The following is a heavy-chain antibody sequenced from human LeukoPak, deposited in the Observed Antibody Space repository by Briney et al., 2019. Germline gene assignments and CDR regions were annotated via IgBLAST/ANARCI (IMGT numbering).Heavy chain of an antibody. CDR2: ISWDSGSI. V-gene: IGHV3-9*01. CDR3: AKDMGAYCGGDCFHFDY. J-gene: IGHJ4*02. D-gene: IGHD2-21*02. CDR1: GFTFDDYA. Sequence: HPGGSLRLSCAASGFTFDDYAMRWVRHDPGKGLEWVSGISWDSGSIGYADSVKGRFIISRDNAKNSLYLQMNSLRAEDTALYYCAKDMGAYCGGDCFHFDYWGQGTLVTVSS.